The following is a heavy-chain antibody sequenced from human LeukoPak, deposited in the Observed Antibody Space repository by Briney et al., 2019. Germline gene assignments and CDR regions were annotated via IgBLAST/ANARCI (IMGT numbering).Heavy chain of an antibody. Sequence: GGSLRLSCAASGFTFSSYAMHWVRKAPGKGLEGVAVISYDGSNKYYADSVKGRFTISRDNSKNTLYLQMNSLRAEDTAVYYCSGSGSYYEYYYYYGMDVWGQGTTVTVSS. CDR3: SGSGSYYEYYYYYGMDV. CDR1: GFTFSSYA. J-gene: IGHJ6*02. D-gene: IGHD3-10*01. V-gene: IGHV3-30*04. CDR2: ISYDGSNK.